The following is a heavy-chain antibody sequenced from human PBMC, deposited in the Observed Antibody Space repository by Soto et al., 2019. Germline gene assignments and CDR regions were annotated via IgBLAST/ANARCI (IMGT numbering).Heavy chain of an antibody. CDR3: ARGDVAAAVSLDY. D-gene: IGHD6-13*01. J-gene: IGHJ4*02. Sequence: GASVKVSCKASGYTFTGYYMHWVRQAPGQGLEWMGWINPNSGGTNYAQKFQGWVTMTRDTSISTAYMELSRLRSDDTAVYYCARGDVAAAVSLDYWGQGTLVTSPQ. CDR2: INPNSGGT. V-gene: IGHV1-2*04. CDR1: GYTFTGYY.